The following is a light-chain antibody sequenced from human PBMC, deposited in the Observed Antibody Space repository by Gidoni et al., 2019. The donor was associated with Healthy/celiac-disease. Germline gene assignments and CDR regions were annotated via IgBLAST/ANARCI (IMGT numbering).Light chain of an antibody. CDR1: QSIRSW. CDR3: QQYNSYPYT. Sequence: DIQMTHSPSTLSASVGDSATITCRASQSIRSWFAWYQQYPGKAPKLLIYKASSLESGFPSRFSGSGAGTEFTLTISSLQPDDFATDYCQQYNSYPYTCXQXTKLEIK. J-gene: IGKJ2*01. CDR2: KAS. V-gene: IGKV1-5*03.